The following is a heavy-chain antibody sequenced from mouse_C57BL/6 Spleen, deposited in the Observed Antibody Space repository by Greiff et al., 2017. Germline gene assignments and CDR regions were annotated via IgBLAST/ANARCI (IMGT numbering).Heavy chain of an antibody. V-gene: IGHV1-55*01. CDR1: GYTFTSYW. D-gene: IGHD1-1*02. Sequence: QVQLQQPGAELVKPGASVKMSCKASGYTFTSYWITWVKQRPGQGLEWIGDIYPGSGSTNYNEKFKSKATLPVDTSSSPAYMQLSSLTSEDSAVYYCARWALYGPDYWGQGTTLTVSS. CDR2: IYPGSGST. J-gene: IGHJ2*01. CDR3: ARWALYGPDY.